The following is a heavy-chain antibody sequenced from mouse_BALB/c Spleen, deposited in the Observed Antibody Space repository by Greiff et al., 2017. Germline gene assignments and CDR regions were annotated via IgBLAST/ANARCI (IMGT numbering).Heavy chain of an antibody. CDR2: ISTYYGNT. V-gene: IGHV1-67*01. J-gene: IGHJ3*01. Sequence: QVQLQQSGPELVRPGVSVKISCKGSSYTFTDYAMHWVKQSHAKSLEWIGVISTYYGNTNYNQKFKGKATMTVDKSSSTAYMELARLTSEDSAVYYCAAYDYDGFAYWGQGTLVTVSA. CDR1: SYTFTDYA. CDR3: AAYDYDGFAY. D-gene: IGHD2-4*01.